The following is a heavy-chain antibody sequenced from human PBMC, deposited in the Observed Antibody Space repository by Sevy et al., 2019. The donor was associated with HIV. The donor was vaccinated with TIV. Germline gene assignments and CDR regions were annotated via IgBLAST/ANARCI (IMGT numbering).Heavy chain of an antibody. D-gene: IGHD3-9*01. CDR2: SSAYNGNT. Sequence: ASVKVSCKASGYTFTSYGISWVRQAPGQGLEWMGWSSAYNGNTNYAQKLQDRVTMTTDTSTTTAYMELRSLISDDTAVYYCARAALYCDIVHHFDWWGQGTLVTVSS. V-gene: IGHV1-18*01. CDR3: ARAALYCDIVHHFDW. CDR1: GYTFTSYG. J-gene: IGHJ4*02.